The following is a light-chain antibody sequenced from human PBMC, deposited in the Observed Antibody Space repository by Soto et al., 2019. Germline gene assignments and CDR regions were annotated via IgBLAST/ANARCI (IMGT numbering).Light chain of an antibody. J-gene: IGKJ3*01. CDR3: QQYGSSPPFT. CDR1: QSVSSSY. CDR2: GAS. Sequence: EIVLTQSPGTQSLSPGERATLSCRASQSVSSSYLAWYQQKPGQAPRLLIYGASSRATGIPDRFSGSGSGTDFTLTICRLEPEDFAVYYCQQYGSSPPFTFGPGTKVDIK. V-gene: IGKV3-20*01.